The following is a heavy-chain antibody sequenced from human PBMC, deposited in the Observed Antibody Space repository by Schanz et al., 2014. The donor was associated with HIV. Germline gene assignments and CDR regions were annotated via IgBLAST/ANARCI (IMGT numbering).Heavy chain of an antibody. CDR2: MNPKSGNT. Sequence: QVQLVQSGAEVKKPGSSVKVSCKASGGTFSIYAISWVRQAPGQGPEWMGWMNPKSGNTGYAQKFQGRVTMTRNTSISTAYMELSSLRSDDTAVYYCARGAAEMATMTPWGYWGQGTLVVVSS. V-gene: IGHV1-8*02. J-gene: IGHJ4*02. D-gene: IGHD5-12*01. CDR3: ARGAAEMATMTPWGY. CDR1: GGTFSIYA.